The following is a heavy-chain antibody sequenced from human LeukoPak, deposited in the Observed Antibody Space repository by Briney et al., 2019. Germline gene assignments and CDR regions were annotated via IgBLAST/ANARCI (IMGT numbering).Heavy chain of an antibody. J-gene: IGHJ1*01. Sequence: PGGSLRLSCAASGFTFTNYWMIWVRQAPGKGLEWVANINEDGSEKYYVGSVEGRFTISRDNAKNTVFLQMNSLRAEDTAMYYCARRGPGSYDRSGYHPEYFQHWGQGTLVTVSS. D-gene: IGHD3-22*01. V-gene: IGHV3-7*01. CDR1: GFTFTNYW. CDR3: ARRGPGSYDRSGYHPEYFQH. CDR2: INEDGSEK.